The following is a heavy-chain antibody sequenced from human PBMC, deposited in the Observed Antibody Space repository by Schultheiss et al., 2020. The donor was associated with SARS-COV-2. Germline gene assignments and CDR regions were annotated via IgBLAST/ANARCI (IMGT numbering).Heavy chain of an antibody. V-gene: IGHV3-23*01. D-gene: IGHD6-19*01. CDR3: AVAGFDY. CDR1: GFTFNRYT. J-gene: IGHJ4*02. Sequence: GGSLRLSCAASGFTFNRYTMSWVRQAPGTGLEWVSGISGSGGSTYYADSVKGRFTISRDNSKNTLYLQMNSLRAEDTAVYYCAVAGFDYWGQGTLVTVSS. CDR2: ISGSGGST.